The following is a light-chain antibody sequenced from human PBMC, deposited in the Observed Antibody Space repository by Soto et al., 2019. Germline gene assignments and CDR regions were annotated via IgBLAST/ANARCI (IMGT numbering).Light chain of an antibody. J-gene: IGKJ1*01. CDR1: QSISRY. CDR3: QQTYTIPWT. CDR2: AAS. Sequence: DIQMTQSRSSLFASAGDRVIITCRASQSISRYLNWYQQKPGKAPKLLIYAASSLQSGVPSRFSGSGSGTDLTLTVSSLQPEDFATYYGQQTYTIPWTFGQGTKVEIK. V-gene: IGKV1-39*01.